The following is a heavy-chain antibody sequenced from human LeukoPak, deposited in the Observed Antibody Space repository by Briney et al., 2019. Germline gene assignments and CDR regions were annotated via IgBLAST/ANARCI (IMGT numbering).Heavy chain of an antibody. J-gene: IGHJ4*02. CDR1: GGSIRNHF. CDR3: AREVFPGGLLNTAFDH. V-gene: IGHV4-59*11. Sequence: PSETLSLTCSVAGGSIRNHFWSWIRLSPGKGLEWIGNIYYTTNPNYNPSLASRVTISIDTSKDQLSLKLNSVTAADTAVYYCAREVFPGGLLNTAFDHWGQGALVTVSS. D-gene: IGHD2-8*02. CDR2: IYYTTNP.